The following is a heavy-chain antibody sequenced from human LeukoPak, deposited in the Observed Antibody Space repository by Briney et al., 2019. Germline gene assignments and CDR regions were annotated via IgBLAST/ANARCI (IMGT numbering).Heavy chain of an antibody. CDR3: ARAKPRGPYFDY. J-gene: IGHJ4*02. D-gene: IGHD3-16*01. V-gene: IGHV1-2*02. CDR1: GGTFSSYA. CDR2: INPNSGGT. Sequence: ASVKVSCKASGGTFSSYAISWVRQAPGQGLEWMGWINPNSGGTNYAQKFQGRVTMTRDTSISTAYMELSRLRSDDTAVYYCARAKPRGPYFDYWGQGTLVTVSS.